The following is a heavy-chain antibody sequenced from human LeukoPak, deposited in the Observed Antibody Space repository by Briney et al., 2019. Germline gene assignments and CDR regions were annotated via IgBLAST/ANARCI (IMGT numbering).Heavy chain of an antibody. D-gene: IGHD6-19*01. Sequence: GGSLRLSCAASGFTFSSYSMNWVRQAPEKGLEWVSSISSSSSYIYYADSVKGRFTISRDNAKNSLYLQMNSLRAEDTAVYYCARAVAGTWNDYWGQGTLVTVSS. CDR3: ARAVAGTWNDY. CDR1: GFTFSSYS. CDR2: ISSSSSYI. J-gene: IGHJ4*02. V-gene: IGHV3-21*01.